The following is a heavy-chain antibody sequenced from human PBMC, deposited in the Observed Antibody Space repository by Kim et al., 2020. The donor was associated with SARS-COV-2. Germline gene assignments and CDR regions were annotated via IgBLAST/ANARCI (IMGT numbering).Heavy chain of an antibody. J-gene: IGHJ4*01. CDR1: GFNSRNLW. CDR3: CPGRNWNDPFDF. CDR2: VKRETGGGTGTT. V-gene: IGHV3-15*01. Sequence: GGSLRLSCEVSGFNSRNLWWVSWIRQAPGGALEWLGRVKRETGGGTGTTDYSPSVKGKLIIQGGDSENLVSLQINGLKSEDTGVYFCCPGRNWNDPFDFWGQGTLVTVSS. D-gene: IGHD1-1*01.